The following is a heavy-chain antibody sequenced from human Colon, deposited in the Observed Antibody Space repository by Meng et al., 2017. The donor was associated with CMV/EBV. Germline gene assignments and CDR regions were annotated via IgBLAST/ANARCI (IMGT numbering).Heavy chain of an antibody. CDR2: INHSGST. V-gene: IGHV4-34*01. D-gene: IGHD1-7*01. Sequence: GSLRLSCAVYGGSFSGYYWSWIRQPPGKGLEWIGEINHSGSTNYNPSLKSRVTISVDTSKNQFSLKLSSVTAADTAVYYCARVRTRPYYYGMDVWGQGTTVTVSS. CDR3: ARVRTRPYYYGMDV. J-gene: IGHJ6*02. CDR1: GGSFSGYY.